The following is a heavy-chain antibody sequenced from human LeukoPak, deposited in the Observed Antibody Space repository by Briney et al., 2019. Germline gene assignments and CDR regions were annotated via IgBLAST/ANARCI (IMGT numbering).Heavy chain of an antibody. V-gene: IGHV4-4*07. J-gene: IGHJ4*02. Sequence: PAETLSLTCTVSGGSISSYYWSWVRQPAGKGLEWIGRIYTTGSTNYNPSLQSRVTISVDTSKNQFSLGLSSVPAADTAVYYCARGPTRYYFDCWGQGTLVTVSS. D-gene: IGHD4-17*01. CDR3: ARGPTRYYFDC. CDR1: GGSISSYY. CDR2: IYTTGST.